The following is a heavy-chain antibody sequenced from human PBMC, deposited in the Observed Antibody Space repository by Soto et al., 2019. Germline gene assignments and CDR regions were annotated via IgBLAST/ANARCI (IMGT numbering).Heavy chain of an antibody. CDR3: AREPVAYCGGECSTFDY. CDR1: ECXFSSYA. CDR2: ISYDGSNK. Sequence: VGPLXLPCTASECXFSSYAMHWVRQAPGKGLEWVAVISYDGSNKYYADSVKGRFTISRDNSKNTLYLQMNSLRAEDTAVYYCAREPVAYCGGECSTFDYLGQGTLVTVSS. D-gene: IGHD2-21*01. V-gene: IGHV3-30-3*01. J-gene: IGHJ4*02.